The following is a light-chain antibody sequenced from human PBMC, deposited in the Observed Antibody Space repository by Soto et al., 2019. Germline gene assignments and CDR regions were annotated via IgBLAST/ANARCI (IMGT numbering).Light chain of an antibody. CDR2: GAS. V-gene: IGKV3-15*01. Sequence: EIVMTQSPATLSFAPGEGATLSCRASQSVSSNLAWYQQKPGQAPRLVIYGASTRATGIPARFSGSGSGTDFTLTISSLQSEDFAVYYCQQYYNWGPQTFGPGSKVEI. J-gene: IGKJ4*01. CDR3: QQYYNWGPQT. CDR1: QSVSSN.